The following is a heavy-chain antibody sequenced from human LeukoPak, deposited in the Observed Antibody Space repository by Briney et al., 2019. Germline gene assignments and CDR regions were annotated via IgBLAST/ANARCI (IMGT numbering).Heavy chain of an antibody. J-gene: IGHJ5*02. D-gene: IGHD1-1*01. CDR2: INHSGST. V-gene: IGHV4-34*01. CDR1: GVSFSGYY. Sequence: SETLSLTCAVYGVSFSGYYWSWIRQPPGKGLEWIGEINHSGSTNYNPSLKSRVTISVDTSKNQFSLKLSSVTAADTVVYYCARTTRLRMDNWFDPWGQGTLVTVSS. CDR3: ARTTRLRMDNWFDP.